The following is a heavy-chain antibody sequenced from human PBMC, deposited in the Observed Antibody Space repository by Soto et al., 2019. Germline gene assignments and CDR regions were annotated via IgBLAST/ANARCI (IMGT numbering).Heavy chain of an antibody. D-gene: IGHD3-3*01. CDR1: GFTVSSNY. J-gene: IGHJ6*02. CDR2: IYSGGST. Sequence: VSLRLSCAASGFTVSSNYMSWVRQAPGKGLEWVSVIYSGGSTYYADSVKGRFTISRDNSKNTLYLQMNSLRAEDTAVYYCARQGTGSYDFWSGYENYYYYGMDVWGQGTTVTVSS. V-gene: IGHV3-53*01. CDR3: ARQGTGSYDFWSGYENYYYYGMDV.